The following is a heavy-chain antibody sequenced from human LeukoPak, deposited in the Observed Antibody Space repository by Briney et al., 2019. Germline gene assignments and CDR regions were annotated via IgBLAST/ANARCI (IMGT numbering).Heavy chain of an antibody. CDR1: GGSISSCY. D-gene: IGHD3-22*01. CDR2: IYYSGST. CDR3: ARHLSDYYDSSGYYSDWYFDL. J-gene: IGHJ2*01. Sequence: SETLSLTCTVSGGSISSCYWSWIRQPPGKGLEWIGYIYYSGSTNYNPSLKSRVTISVDTSKNQFSLKLSSVTAADTAVYYCARHLSDYYDSSGYYSDWYFDLWGRGTLVTVSS. V-gene: IGHV4-59*08.